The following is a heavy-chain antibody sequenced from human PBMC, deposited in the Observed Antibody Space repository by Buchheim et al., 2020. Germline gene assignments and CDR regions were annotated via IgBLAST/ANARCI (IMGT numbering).Heavy chain of an antibody. CDR2: INHRGST. CDR1: GGSFSGYY. V-gene: IGHV4-34*01. J-gene: IGHJ5*02. CDR3: ARGRLRTKLKNWFDP. D-gene: IGHD4-17*01. Sequence: QVQLQQWGAGLLKPSETLSLTCAVYGGSFSGYYWSWIRQPPGKGLEWIGEINHRGSTNYNPSLKSRVTISVDTSKNQFSLKLSSVTAADTAVYYCARGRLRTKLKNWFDPWGQGTL.